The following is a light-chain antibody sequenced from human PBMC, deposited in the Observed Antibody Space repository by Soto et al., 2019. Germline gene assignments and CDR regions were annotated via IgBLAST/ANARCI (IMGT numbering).Light chain of an antibody. V-gene: IGKV1-5*01. CDR1: QTITNW. J-gene: IGKJ1*01. CDR2: DAS. CDR3: QQYKSFWT. Sequence: DIQMTQSPSILSASVGDRVTITCRSSQTITNWLAWYQQKPGKAPRLLIYDASSLESWVPSRFSGSGSGTEFTHTISSLQSEDFATYYCQQYKSFWTFGQGTKVDIK.